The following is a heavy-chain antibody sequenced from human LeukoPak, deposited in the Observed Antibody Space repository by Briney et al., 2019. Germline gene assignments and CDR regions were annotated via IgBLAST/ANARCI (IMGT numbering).Heavy chain of an antibody. J-gene: IGHJ5*02. CDR3: ARSSGCSGGSCYSDWFDP. D-gene: IGHD2-15*01. Sequence: ASVKVFCKASGYTFTSYGISWVRQAPGQGLEWMGWISAYNGNTNYAQKLQGRVTMTTDTSTSTAYMELRSLRSDDTAVYYCARSSGCSGGSCYSDWFDPWGQGTLVTVSS. CDR1: GYTFTSYG. CDR2: ISAYNGNT. V-gene: IGHV1-18*01.